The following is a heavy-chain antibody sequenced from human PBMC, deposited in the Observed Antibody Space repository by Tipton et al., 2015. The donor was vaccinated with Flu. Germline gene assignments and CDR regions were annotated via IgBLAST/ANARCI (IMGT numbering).Heavy chain of an antibody. CDR1: GFSLSTSGMC. D-gene: IGHD3-22*01. J-gene: IGHJ6*02. CDR3: ARGREVVISRVNFSYYGMYV. V-gene: IGHV2-70*01. Sequence: LVKPTQTLTLTCTFSGFSLSTSGMCVSWIRQPPGKALEWLALIDWDDDKYYSPSLKTRLTISKDTSKNQVVLTMTNMDPVDTATYFCARGREVVISRVNFSYYGMYVWGQGTPVTVSS. CDR2: IDWDDDK.